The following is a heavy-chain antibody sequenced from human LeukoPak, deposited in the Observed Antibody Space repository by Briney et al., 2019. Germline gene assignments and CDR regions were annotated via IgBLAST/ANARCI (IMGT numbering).Heavy chain of an antibody. CDR1: GFTFSSYG. J-gene: IGHJ6*02. Sequence: GGSLRLSCAASGFTFSSYGMHWVRQAPDKGLEWVSVIYSGGSTYYADSVKGRFTISRDNSKNTLYLQMNSLRAEDTAVYYCATSWWLEYYYYGMDVWGQGTTVTVSS. CDR3: ATSWWLEYYYYGMDV. D-gene: IGHD2-15*01. V-gene: IGHV3-NL1*01. CDR2: IYSGGST.